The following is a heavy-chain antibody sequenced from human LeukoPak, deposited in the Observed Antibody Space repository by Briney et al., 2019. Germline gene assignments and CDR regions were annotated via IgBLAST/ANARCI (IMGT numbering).Heavy chain of an antibody. Sequence: GASVKVSCKASGYTFTGYYMHWVRQAPGQGLEWMGWINPNSGGTNYAQKFQGRVTMTRDTSISTAYMELSRLRSDDTAVYYCARERGYYYGSGISDYWGQGTLVTVSS. CDR1: GYTFTGYY. CDR2: INPNSGGT. V-gene: IGHV1-2*02. J-gene: IGHJ4*02. D-gene: IGHD3-10*01. CDR3: ARERGYYYGSGISDY.